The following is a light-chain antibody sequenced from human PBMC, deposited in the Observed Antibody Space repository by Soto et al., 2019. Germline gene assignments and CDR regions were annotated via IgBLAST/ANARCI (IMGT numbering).Light chain of an antibody. J-gene: IGKJ1*01. Sequence: ESVLAQSPGTLSLSPGERAARSCRASQSVSNNYLAWYQQKPGQAPRLLIYGASNRATGIPDRFSGSGSGTDFTLTISGLEPEDFAVYFCQHYGDSSWTFGQGTKVDI. CDR3: QHYGDSSWT. V-gene: IGKV3-20*01. CDR2: GAS. CDR1: QSVSNNY.